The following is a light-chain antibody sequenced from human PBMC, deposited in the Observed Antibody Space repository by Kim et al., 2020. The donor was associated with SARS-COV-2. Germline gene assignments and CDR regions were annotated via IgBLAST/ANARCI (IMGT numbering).Light chain of an antibody. Sequence: SGTLTCTLSSGHSSYAIAWHQQQPEKGPRYLMKLNSDGSHSKGDGIPDRFSGSSSGAERYLTISSLQSEDEADYYCQTWGTGIVVFGGGTQLTVL. V-gene: IGLV4-69*01. J-gene: IGLJ2*01. CDR1: SGHSSYA. CDR3: QTWGTGIVV. CDR2: LNSDGSH.